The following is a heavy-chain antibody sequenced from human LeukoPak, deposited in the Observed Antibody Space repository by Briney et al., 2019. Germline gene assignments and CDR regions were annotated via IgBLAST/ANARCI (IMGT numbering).Heavy chain of an antibody. D-gene: IGHD2-15*01. J-gene: IGHJ4*02. CDR1: GYSFSSYW. CDR3: ARLPCTGGSCSKTFDY. Sequence: GESLKISCQGSGYSFSSYWIGWVRQMPGKGLEWMGLINAADSDTRYSPSFQGQVLISVDKSISTAYLQWGNLKATDTALYYCARLPCTGGSCSKTFDYWGQGTLVTVSS. CDR2: INAADSDT. V-gene: IGHV5-51*01.